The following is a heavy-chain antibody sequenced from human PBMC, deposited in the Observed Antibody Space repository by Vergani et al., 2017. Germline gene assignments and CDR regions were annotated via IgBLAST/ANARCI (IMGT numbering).Heavy chain of an antibody. J-gene: IGHJ3*02. CDR3: ARAGFVDFWRDAFDI. D-gene: IGHD3-3*01. CDR2: ISYDGSNK. Sequence: QVQLVESGGGVVQPGRSLRLSCAASGFTFSSYGMHWVRQAPGKGLEWVAVISYDGSNKYYADSVKGRFTISRDNSKNTLYLQMNSLRAEDTAVYYCARAGFVDFWRDAFDIWGQGTMVTVSS. V-gene: IGHV3-30*03. CDR1: GFTFSSYG.